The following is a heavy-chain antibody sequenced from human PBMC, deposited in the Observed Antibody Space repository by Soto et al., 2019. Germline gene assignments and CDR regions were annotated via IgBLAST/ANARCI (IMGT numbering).Heavy chain of an antibody. Sequence: QVQLVESGGVVVQPGRSLRLSCAASGFTFSSYAMHWVRQAPGKGLEWVAVISYDGSNKYYADSVKGRFTISRDNSKNPLYLQMNSLRAEDTAVYYCARDIPRYGDYPHDYYYYGIDVWGQGTTVTVSS. V-gene: IGHV3-30-3*01. D-gene: IGHD4-17*01. CDR2: ISYDGSNK. J-gene: IGHJ6*02. CDR3: ARDIPRYGDYPHDYYYYGIDV. CDR1: GFTFSSYA.